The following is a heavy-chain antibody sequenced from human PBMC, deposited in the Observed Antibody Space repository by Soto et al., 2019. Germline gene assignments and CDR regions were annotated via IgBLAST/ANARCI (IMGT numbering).Heavy chain of an antibody. J-gene: IGHJ6*02. CDR1: GYRFNTYG. D-gene: IGHD3-3*01. V-gene: IGHV1-18*01. CDR2: ISSYNVDT. CDR3: ARGHGEIIGAMDV. Sequence: QAQMVQSGPEVKKPGASVKVSCTASGYRFNTYGISWVRQAPGQGLEWMGRISSYNVDTNYAEKFEDRLTMTTDTSTNTAYMELKSLRSDDTAVYFCARGHGEIIGAMDVLGQGTSVTVSS.